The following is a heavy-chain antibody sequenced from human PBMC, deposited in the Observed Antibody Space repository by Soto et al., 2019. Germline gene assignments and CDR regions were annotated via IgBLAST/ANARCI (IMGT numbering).Heavy chain of an antibody. D-gene: IGHD3-3*01. CDR2: ISYDGSNK. Sequence: QVQLVESGGGVVQPGRSLRLSCAASGFTFSSYGMHWVRQAPGKGLEWVAVISYDGSNKYYADSVKGRFTISRDNSKNQLXXQMNSLRAEDTAVYYCAKDQLGFLEWLSANYGMDVWGQGTTVTVSS. CDR3: AKDQLGFLEWLSANYGMDV. V-gene: IGHV3-30*18. J-gene: IGHJ6*02. CDR1: GFTFSSYG.